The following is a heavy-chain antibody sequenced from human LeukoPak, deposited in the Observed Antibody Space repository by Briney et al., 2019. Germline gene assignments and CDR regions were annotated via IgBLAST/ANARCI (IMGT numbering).Heavy chain of an antibody. CDR2: ISYDGSNK. CDR3: ARAPGDSSGRGFDY. J-gene: IGHJ4*02. D-gene: IGHD3-22*01. CDR1: GFTFSSYA. V-gene: IGHV3-30-3*01. Sequence: GGSLRLSCAASGFTFSSYAMHWVRQAPGKGLEWVAVISYDGSNKYYAGSVKGRFTISRDNSKNTLYLQMNSLRAEDTAVYYCARAPGDSSGRGFDYWGQGTLVTVSS.